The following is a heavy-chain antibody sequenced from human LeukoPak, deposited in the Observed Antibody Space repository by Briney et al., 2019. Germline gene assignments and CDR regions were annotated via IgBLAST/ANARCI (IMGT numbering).Heavy chain of an antibody. CDR2: IHYTENS. Sequence: SETLSLTCTVSGASISSGGYYWSWIRQHPGKGLEWIGYIHYTENSYYNPSLKSRITISVDSSNNQFSLKLSSVTAADTAVYYCARVASLINEQCWYFDLWGRGTLVAVSS. V-gene: IGHV4-31*03. D-gene: IGHD1-1*01. J-gene: IGHJ2*01. CDR3: ARVASLINEQCWYFDL. CDR1: GASISSGGYY.